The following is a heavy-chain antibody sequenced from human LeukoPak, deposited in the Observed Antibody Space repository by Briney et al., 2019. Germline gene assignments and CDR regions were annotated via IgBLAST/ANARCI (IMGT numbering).Heavy chain of an antibody. CDR3: ARLWSPVVTATRQYFQH. J-gene: IGHJ1*01. CDR2: IYYSGST. V-gene: IGHV4-59*08. CDR1: GGSIRSYY. Sequence: AETLSLTCTVSGGSIRSYYWSWIRRPPGKALEWIGYIYYSGSTNYNPSRKRRVTISVDTSKNQSSLTLSSVTAADTAVYYCARLWSPVVTATRQYFQHWGQGTLVTVSS. D-gene: IGHD2-21*02.